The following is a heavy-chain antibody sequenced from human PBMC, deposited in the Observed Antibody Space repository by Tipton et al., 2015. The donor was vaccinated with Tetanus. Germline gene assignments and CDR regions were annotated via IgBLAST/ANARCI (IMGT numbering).Heavy chain of an antibody. D-gene: IGHD3-16*01. Sequence: SLRLSCVGSGFNFAIYGMHWVRQAPGKGLEWVATISYNGANEHYADSVKGRFTISRDISKNTMHLQMDNLRTEDTAVYYCAKDRPLYSLSPSPSVDSWGQGTLVTVSS. CDR3: AKDRPLYSLSPSPSVDS. J-gene: IGHJ4*02. CDR1: GFNFAIYG. V-gene: IGHV3-30*18. CDR2: ISYNGANE.